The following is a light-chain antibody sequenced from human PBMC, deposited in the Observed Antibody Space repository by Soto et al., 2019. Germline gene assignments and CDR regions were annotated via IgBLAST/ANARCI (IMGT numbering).Light chain of an antibody. V-gene: IGKV1-39*01. CDR2: AAS. Sequence: IQLTQSPSSLSASVGDRVTITRRTSQNVNRYLNWYQEQPGKAPKLLIYAASILQSGVPSRFSGSGSGTDFTLAISSLQTEDFTTYYCQQSYGIPQTFGPGTKVEIK. CDR3: QQSYGIPQT. CDR1: QNVNRY. J-gene: IGKJ1*01.